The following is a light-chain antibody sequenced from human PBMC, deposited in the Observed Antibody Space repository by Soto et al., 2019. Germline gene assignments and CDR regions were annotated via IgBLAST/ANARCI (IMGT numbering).Light chain of an antibody. J-gene: IGKJ1*01. CDR1: QGIRND. Sequence: DIQMTQSPSSLSASVGDRVTITFRASQGIRNDLAWYQQKPGKAPKRLISGASSLQSGVPSRFSGSGSETEFTLTISSLQREDFATYYCLQHNSYPRTFGQGTKVDIK. CDR3: LQHNSYPRT. V-gene: IGKV1-17*01. CDR2: GAS.